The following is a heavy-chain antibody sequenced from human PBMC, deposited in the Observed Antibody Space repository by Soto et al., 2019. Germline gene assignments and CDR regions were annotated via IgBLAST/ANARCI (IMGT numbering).Heavy chain of an antibody. D-gene: IGHD3-10*01. J-gene: IGHJ4*02. V-gene: IGHV4-34*01. CDR2: INHSGST. Sequence: GPGPLKPSETLSLTCAVYGGSFSGYYWSWIRQPPGKGLEWIGEINHSGSTNYNPSLKSRVTISVDTSKNQFSLKLSSVTAADTAVYYCARGSSYGSGSYYKGEKFDYWGQGTLVTVSS. CDR3: ARGSSYGSGSYYKGEKFDY. CDR1: GGSFSGYY.